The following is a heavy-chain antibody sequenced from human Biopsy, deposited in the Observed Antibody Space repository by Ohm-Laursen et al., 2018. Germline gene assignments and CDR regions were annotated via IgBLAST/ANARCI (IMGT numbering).Heavy chain of an antibody. CDR2: MNPNSGNT. CDR1: GYTFTSYD. Sequence: GSSVKVSCKASGYTFTSYDINWVRQATGQGLEWMGWMNPNSGNTDYAQKFQGRVTMTRNTSISTAYMELNSLRPEDTAVYYCALQSVAQMKNFDYWGQGTLVTVSS. D-gene: IGHD6-19*01. CDR3: ALQSVAQMKNFDY. J-gene: IGHJ4*02. V-gene: IGHV1-8*01.